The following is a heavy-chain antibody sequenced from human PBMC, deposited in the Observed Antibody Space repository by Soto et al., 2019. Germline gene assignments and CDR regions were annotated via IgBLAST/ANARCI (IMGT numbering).Heavy chain of an antibody. Sequence: GSLRLSCAASGFTVSSNYMSWVRQAPGKGLEWVSVIYSGGSTYYADSVKGRFTISRDNSKNTLYLQMNSLRAEDAAVYYCARDLGSGTLDYWGQGTLVTVSS. V-gene: IGHV3-53*01. D-gene: IGHD3-10*01. CDR1: GFTVSSNY. CDR3: ARDLGSGTLDY. CDR2: IYSGGST. J-gene: IGHJ4*02.